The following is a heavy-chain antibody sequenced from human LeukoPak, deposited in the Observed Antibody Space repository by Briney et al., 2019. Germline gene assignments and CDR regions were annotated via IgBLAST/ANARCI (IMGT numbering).Heavy chain of an antibody. Sequence: GDSVKVSCKASGYDFINYGISWVRQAPGQGLEWMGWRSIYNGNTDYKLQGRVTMTTDTSTSTAYMELRSLRSDDTAVYYCARGEPFPSSSSSREYYLDYWGQGTLVTVSS. J-gene: IGHJ4*02. CDR3: ARGEPFPSSSSSREYYLDY. CDR1: GYDFINYG. V-gene: IGHV1-18*01. CDR2: RSIYNGNT. D-gene: IGHD6-6*01.